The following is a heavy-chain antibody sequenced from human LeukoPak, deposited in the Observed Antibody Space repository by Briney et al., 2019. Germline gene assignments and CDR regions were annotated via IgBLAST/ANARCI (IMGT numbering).Heavy chain of an antibody. CDR2: IYYSGST. J-gene: IGHJ5*02. D-gene: IGHD6-19*01. V-gene: IGHV4-59*01. CDR1: GVSISSYY. CDR3: ARVSSGLDP. Sequence: SETLSLTCTVSGVSISSYYWSWIRQPPGKGLEWIGYIYYSGSTNYNPSLKSRVTTSVDTSKNQFSLKLSSVTAADTAVYYCARVSSGLDPWGQGTQVTVSS.